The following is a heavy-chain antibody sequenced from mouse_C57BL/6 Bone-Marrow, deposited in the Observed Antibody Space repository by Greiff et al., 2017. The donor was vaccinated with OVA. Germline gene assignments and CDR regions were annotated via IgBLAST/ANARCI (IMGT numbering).Heavy chain of an antibody. CDR1: GYTFTSYW. D-gene: IGHD1-1*01. Sequence: QVQLKQPGAELVKPGASVKLSCKASGYTFTSYWMHWVKQRPGQGLEWIGMIHPNSGSTNYNEKFKSKATLTVDKSSSTAYMQLSSLTSEDSAVYYCAIYYYGSSYVAMDYWGQGTSVTVSS. J-gene: IGHJ4*01. CDR2: IHPNSGST. CDR3: AIYYYGSSYVAMDY. V-gene: IGHV1-64*01.